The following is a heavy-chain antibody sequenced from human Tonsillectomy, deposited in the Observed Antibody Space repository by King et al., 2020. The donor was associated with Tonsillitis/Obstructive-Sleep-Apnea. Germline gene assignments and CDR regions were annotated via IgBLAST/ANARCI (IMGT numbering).Heavy chain of an antibody. CDR2: ISYDGSNK. Sequence: VQLVESGGGVVQPGRSLRLSCAASGFTFSSYGMHWVRQAPGKGLEWVAVISYDGSNKYYADSVKGRFTISRDNSKNTLYLQMNSLRAEDTALYYCAKHQGPGVAGYYYYDMDVWGQGTTVTVSS. D-gene: IGHD6-19*01. CDR1: GFTFSSYG. J-gene: IGHJ6*02. V-gene: IGHV3-30*18. CDR3: AKHQGPGVAGYYYYDMDV.